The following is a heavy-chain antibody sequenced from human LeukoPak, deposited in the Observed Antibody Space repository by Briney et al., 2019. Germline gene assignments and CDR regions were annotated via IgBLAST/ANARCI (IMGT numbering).Heavy chain of an antibody. J-gene: IGHJ1*01. CDR2: ISSSSSYI. V-gene: IGHV3-21*01. CDR3: ARVSNGAPGH. CDR1: GFTFSSYS. Sequence: GGSLRLSCVASGFTFSSYSMKWVRQAPGKGLEWVSSISSSSSYIDYADTVKGRFTISRDNAKNSLYLQMNSLRAEDTAVYYCARVSNGAPGHWGQGTLVTVSS. D-gene: IGHD2-8*01.